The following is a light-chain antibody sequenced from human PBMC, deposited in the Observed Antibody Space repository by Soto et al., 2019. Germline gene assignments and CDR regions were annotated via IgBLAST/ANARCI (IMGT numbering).Light chain of an antibody. CDR3: QHYNNWPFT. CDR1: PSVSSN. CDR2: GAS. Sequence: EIVMTQSPATLSVSPGERATLSCRASPSVSSNLAWYQQKPGQAPTLLIYGASARASGIPARFSGSGSGTEFTLTISSLQSEDFAVYYCQHYNNWPFTFGQGTKLEIK. V-gene: IGKV3-15*01. J-gene: IGKJ2*01.